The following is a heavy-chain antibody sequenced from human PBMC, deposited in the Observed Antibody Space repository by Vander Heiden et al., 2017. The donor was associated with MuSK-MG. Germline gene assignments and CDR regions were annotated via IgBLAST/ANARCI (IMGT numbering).Heavy chain of an antibody. CDR2: INHSGST. Sequence: QVQLQQWGAGLLKPSATLSLTCAVYGGSFSGYYWSWIRQPPGKGLEWIGEINHSGSTNYNPSLKSRVTISVDTSKNQFSLKLSSVTAADTAVYYCASRPTVTTSYYYMDVWGKGTTVTVSS. D-gene: IGHD4-17*01. J-gene: IGHJ6*03. CDR3: ASRPTVTTSYYYMDV. V-gene: IGHV4-34*01. CDR1: GGSFSGYY.